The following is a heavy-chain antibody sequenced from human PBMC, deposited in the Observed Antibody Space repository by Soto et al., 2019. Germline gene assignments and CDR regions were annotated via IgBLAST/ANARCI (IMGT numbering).Heavy chain of an antibody. CDR3: ARGPEGYCSGGSCPLKY. V-gene: IGHV4-34*01. CDR2: INHSGST. J-gene: IGHJ4*02. D-gene: IGHD2-15*01. Sequence: PSETLSLTCAVYGGSFSGYYWSWIRQPPGKGLEWIGEINHSGSTNYNPSLKSRVTISVDTSKNQFSLKLSSVTAADTAVYYCARGPEGYCSGGSCPLKYWGQGTLVTVSS. CDR1: GGSFSGYY.